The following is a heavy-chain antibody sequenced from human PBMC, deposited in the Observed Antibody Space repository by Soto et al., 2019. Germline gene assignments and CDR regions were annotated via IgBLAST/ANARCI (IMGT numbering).Heavy chain of an antibody. Sequence: QVQLVQSGAEVKKPGASVKVSCKASGYTFTSYGIIWVRQAPGQGLEWMGWISAYNGNTNYAQKHQVRITMTTDTSTRSGYMELRSLRSNDTAVYYCAVWFVELLHYYYGMDVWGQGTTVTVS. J-gene: IGHJ6*02. CDR3: AVWFVELLHYYYGMDV. D-gene: IGHD3-10*01. V-gene: IGHV1-18*01. CDR1: GYTFTSYG. CDR2: ISAYNGNT.